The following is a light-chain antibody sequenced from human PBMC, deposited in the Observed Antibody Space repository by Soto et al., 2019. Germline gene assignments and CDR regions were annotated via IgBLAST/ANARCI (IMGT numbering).Light chain of an antibody. CDR3: QHYGSTFCA. J-gene: IGKJ1*01. CDR1: QSVASRY. V-gene: IGKV3-20*01. Sequence: ELTQSPGTLTLSPEERATLSCRASQSVASRYLAWYQQKPGQAPRLGIYDATRRATGIPDRFSGSGSGPDFTLIITILDTEDSSVYYCQHYGSTFCAFGQGTKVEI. CDR2: DAT.